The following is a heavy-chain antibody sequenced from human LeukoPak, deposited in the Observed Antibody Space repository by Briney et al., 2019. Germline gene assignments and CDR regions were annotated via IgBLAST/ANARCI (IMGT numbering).Heavy chain of an antibody. CDR3: AKDYRTSSYGSGAFDI. CDR2: ISWNSGSI. D-gene: IGHD2-2*01. J-gene: IGHJ3*02. CDR1: GFTFDDYA. Sequence: KPGGSLRLSCAASGFTFDDYAMPWVRHAPGKGLEWVSGISWNSGSIGYADSVKGRFTISRDNAKNSLYLQMNSLRAEDTALYYCAKDYRTSSYGSGAFDIWGQGTMVTVSS. V-gene: IGHV3-9*01.